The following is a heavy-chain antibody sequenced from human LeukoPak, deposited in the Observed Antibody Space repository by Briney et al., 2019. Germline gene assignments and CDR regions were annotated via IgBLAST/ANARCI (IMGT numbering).Heavy chain of an antibody. J-gene: IGHJ6*03. CDR3: ARAPPTTVGAYYYMDV. CDR1: GYSISSGYY. V-gene: IGHV4-38-2*02. CDR2: IYHSGST. Sequence: PSETLSLTCTVSGYSISSGYYWGWIRQPPGKGLEWIGSIYHSGSTYYNPSLKSRVTISVDTSKNQFSLKLSSVTAADTAVYYCARAPPTTVGAYYYMDVWGKGTTVTVPS. D-gene: IGHD4-11*01.